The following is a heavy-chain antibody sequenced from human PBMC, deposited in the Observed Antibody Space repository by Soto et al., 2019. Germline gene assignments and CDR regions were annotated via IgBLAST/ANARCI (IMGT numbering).Heavy chain of an antibody. V-gene: IGHV4-59*01. Sequence: QVQLQESGPGLVKPSETLSLTCTVSGGSISSYYWSWIRQPPGKGLEWIGYIYYSGSTNYNPSLKSRVTISVDTSKNQFSLKLSSVTAADTAVYYCARATALGHFDYWGQGTLVTVSS. D-gene: IGHD7-27*01. CDR2: IYYSGST. CDR3: ARATALGHFDY. CDR1: GGSISSYY. J-gene: IGHJ4*02.